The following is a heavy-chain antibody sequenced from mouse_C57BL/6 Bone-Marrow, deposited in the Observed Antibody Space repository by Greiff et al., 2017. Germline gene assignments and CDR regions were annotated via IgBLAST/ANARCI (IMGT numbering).Heavy chain of an antibody. Sequence: VQLQESGAELVRPGTSVKMSCKASGYTFTNYWIGWAKQRPGHGLEWIGDIYPGGGYTNYNEKLKGKATLTADKSSSTAYMQFSSLTSDDSAIYYCARGLRRYAMDYWGQGTSVTVSS. V-gene: IGHV1-63*01. CDR2: IYPGGGYT. D-gene: IGHD1-1*01. CDR1: GYTFTNYW. J-gene: IGHJ4*01. CDR3: ARGLRRYAMDY.